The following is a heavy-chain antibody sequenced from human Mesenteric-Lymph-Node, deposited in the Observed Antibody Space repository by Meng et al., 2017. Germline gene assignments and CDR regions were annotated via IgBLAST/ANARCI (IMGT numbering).Heavy chain of an antibody. V-gene: IGHV3-30*04. CDR3: AAEVRGVWFDP. CDR2: ISYDGSNK. CDR1: GFTFSSYA. Sequence: GESLKISCAASGFTFSSYAMHWVRQAPGKGLEWVAVISYDGSNKYYADSVKGRFTISRDNSKNTLYLQMNSLRAEDTAVYYCAAEVRGVWFDPWGQGTLVTVSS. J-gene: IGHJ5*02. D-gene: IGHD3-10*01.